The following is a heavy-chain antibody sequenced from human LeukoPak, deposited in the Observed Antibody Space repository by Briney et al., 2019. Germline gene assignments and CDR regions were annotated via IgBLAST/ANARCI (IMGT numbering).Heavy chain of an antibody. Sequence: GESLKISCKGSGYSFTSYWIGWVCQMPGKGLEWMGIIYPGDSDTRYSPSFQGQVAISADKSISTAYLQWSSLKASDTAMYYCASGGRFLEWLFRDWGQGTLVTVSS. CDR3: ASGGRFLEWLFRD. CDR1: GYSFTSYW. D-gene: IGHD3-3*01. CDR2: IYPGDSDT. V-gene: IGHV5-51*01. J-gene: IGHJ4*02.